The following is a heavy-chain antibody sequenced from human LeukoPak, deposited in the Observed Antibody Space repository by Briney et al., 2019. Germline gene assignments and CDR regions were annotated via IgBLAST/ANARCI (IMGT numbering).Heavy chain of an antibody. J-gene: IGHJ4*02. D-gene: IGHD6-19*01. V-gene: IGHV3-23*01. CDR1: GFTFSIHA. Sequence: GGSLRLSCAASGFTFSIHAMSWVRQALGKGLNWVSGINDSGDTTYHADSGKGRFTISRDNSKNTLDLQMNSLRAEDTAVYYCAKSLDLAVAGIDYWGQGTLVTVSS. CDR2: INDSGDTT. CDR3: AKSLDLAVAGIDY.